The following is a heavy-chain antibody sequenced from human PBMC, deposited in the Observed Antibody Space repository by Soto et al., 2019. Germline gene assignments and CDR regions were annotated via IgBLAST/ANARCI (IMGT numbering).Heavy chain of an antibody. D-gene: IGHD2-15*01. CDR2: INHSGST. Sequence: SETLSLTCAVYGWSFSGYYWSWIRQPRGKGLEWIGEINHSGSTNYNPSLKSRVTISVDTSKNQFSLKLSSVTAADTAVYYCARGFSGYCSGGSCYGRHGKFDPGGQGTLVTVSS. CDR1: GWSFSGYY. J-gene: IGHJ5*02. CDR3: ARGFSGYCSGGSCYGRHGKFDP. V-gene: IGHV4-34*01.